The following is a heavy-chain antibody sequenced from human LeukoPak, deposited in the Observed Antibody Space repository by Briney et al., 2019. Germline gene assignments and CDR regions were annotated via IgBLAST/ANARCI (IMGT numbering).Heavy chain of an antibody. D-gene: IGHD6-13*01. V-gene: IGHV5-10-1*01. J-gene: IGHJ5*02. Sequence: GESLKISCKGSGYSFTSYWISWVRQMPGKGLEWMGRIDPSDSYTNYSPSFQGHVTISADKSISTAYLQWSSLKASDTAMYYCARHPGVGSSWYGWFGPWGQGTLVTVSS. CDR1: GYSFTSYW. CDR3: ARHPGVGSSWYGWFGP. CDR2: IDPSDSYT.